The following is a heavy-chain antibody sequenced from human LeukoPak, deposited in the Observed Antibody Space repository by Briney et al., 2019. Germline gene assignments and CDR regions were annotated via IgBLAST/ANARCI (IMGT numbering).Heavy chain of an antibody. V-gene: IGHV3-30-3*01. CDR2: ISYDGSNK. J-gene: IGHJ4*02. Sequence: GGSLRLSCAASGFTFSSYAMHWVRQAPGKGLEWVAVISYDGSNKYYADSVKGRFTISRDNSKNTLYLQMNSLRAEDTAVYYCARSRTSTVTRTYYFDYWGQGTLVTVSS. CDR3: ARSRTSTVTRTYYFDY. D-gene: IGHD4-11*01. CDR1: GFTFSSYA.